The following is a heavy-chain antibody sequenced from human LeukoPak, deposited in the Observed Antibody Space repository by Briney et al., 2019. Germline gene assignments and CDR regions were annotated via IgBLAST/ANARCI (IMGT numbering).Heavy chain of an antibody. V-gene: IGHV4-39*07. D-gene: IGHD6-13*01. CDR3: ARTTEAHSWRTRYYDYYMDV. J-gene: IGHJ6*03. Sequence: SETLSLTCNVSGDSISSSSYYWGWIRQPPGKGLEWIGSIYYSGSTYYNPSLKSRVTISVDTSKNQFSLKLSSVTAADTAVYYCARTTEAHSWRTRYYDYYMDVWGKGTTVTVSS. CDR2: IYYSGST. CDR1: GDSISSSSYY.